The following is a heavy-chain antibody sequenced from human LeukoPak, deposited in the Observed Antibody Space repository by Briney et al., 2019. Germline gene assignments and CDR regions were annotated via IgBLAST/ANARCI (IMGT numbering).Heavy chain of an antibody. D-gene: IGHD2-2*01. Sequence: GGSLRLSCGASVFTFSNYAMHWVRQAPGKGLEWVSAISGSGGSTYYADSVKGRFTISRDNSKNTLYLQMNSLRAEDTAVYYCAKAMEVVDTDMDVWGQGTTVTVSS. CDR2: ISGSGGST. CDR1: VFTFSNYA. CDR3: AKAMEVVDTDMDV. V-gene: IGHV3-23*01. J-gene: IGHJ6*02.